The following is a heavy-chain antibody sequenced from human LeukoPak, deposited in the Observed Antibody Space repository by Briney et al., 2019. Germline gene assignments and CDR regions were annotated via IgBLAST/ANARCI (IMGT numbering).Heavy chain of an antibody. CDR1: GFTFSSYE. CDR3: ARDYSGDGDFDY. J-gene: IGHJ4*02. V-gene: IGHV3-48*03. CDR2: ISTGGSTI. Sequence: LPGGSLRLSCGASGFTFSSYEMNWVRQAPGKGLEWLSYISTGGSTILYADSVKGRFTTSRDDAKDSLYLQMNSLRAEDTAVYYCARDYSGDGDFDYWGQGTRVTVSS. D-gene: IGHD5-12*01.